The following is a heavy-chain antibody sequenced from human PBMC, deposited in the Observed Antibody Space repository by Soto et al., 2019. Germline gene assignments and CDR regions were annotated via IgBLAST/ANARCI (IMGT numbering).Heavy chain of an antibody. CDR1: GFTFTSSA. CDR2: IVVGSGNT. Sequence: SVKVSCKASGFTFTSSAVQWVRQARGRRLEWIGWIVVGSGNTNYAQKFQERVTITRDMSTSTAYMELSSLRSEDTAVYYCAAGQNCSGGSCYFSHFDYWGQGTLVTVSS. J-gene: IGHJ4*02. D-gene: IGHD2-15*01. CDR3: AAGQNCSGGSCYFSHFDY. V-gene: IGHV1-58*01.